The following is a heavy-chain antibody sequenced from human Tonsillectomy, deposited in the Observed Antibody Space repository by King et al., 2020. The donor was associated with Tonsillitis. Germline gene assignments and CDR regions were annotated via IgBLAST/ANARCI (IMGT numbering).Heavy chain of an antibody. CDR2: ISGSGGST. CDR1: GFTFSSYA. V-gene: IGHV3-23*04. D-gene: IGHD5-12*01. CDR3: AKDRVATMPRDAFDF. J-gene: IGHJ3*01. Sequence: QLVQSGGGLVQPGGSLRLSCAASGFTFSSYAMSWVRQAPGKGLEWVSSISGSGGSTYSTDSVKGRFTISRDNSKNTLYLQMNSLRAEDTAVFYCAKDRVATMPRDAFDFWGQGTMVTVSS.